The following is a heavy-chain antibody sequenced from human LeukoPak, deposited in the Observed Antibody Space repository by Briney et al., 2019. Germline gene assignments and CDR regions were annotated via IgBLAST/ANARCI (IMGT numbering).Heavy chain of an antibody. CDR2: ISNSYNA. V-gene: IGHV3-23*01. Sequence: GGSLRLSCAASGFTFNNYAMSWVRQAPGKGLECVSTISNSYNAYYADSVKGRFTISRDNSKNMLYLQMDSLRADDTAIYYCAKRAGQQLTYWYIDLWGRGTLVSVSS. CDR1: GFTFNNYA. CDR3: AKRAGQQLTYWYIDL. J-gene: IGHJ2*01. D-gene: IGHD6-13*01.